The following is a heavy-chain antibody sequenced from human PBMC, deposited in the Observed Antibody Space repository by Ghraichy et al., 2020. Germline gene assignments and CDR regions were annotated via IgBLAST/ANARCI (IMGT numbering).Heavy chain of an antibody. CDR2: ISAYNGNT. CDR3: ARGPVNNVRGGWYDP. J-gene: IGHJ5*02. D-gene: IGHD3-10*02. CDR1: GYTFTSYG. Sequence: ASVKVSCKASGYTFTSYGIIWVRQAPGQGLEWLGWISAYNGNTLYAPELQGRVTMTTDTSTSTAYMDLRSLRFDDTAVYYCARGPVNNVRGGWYDPWGQGTLVTVSS. V-gene: IGHV1-18*01.